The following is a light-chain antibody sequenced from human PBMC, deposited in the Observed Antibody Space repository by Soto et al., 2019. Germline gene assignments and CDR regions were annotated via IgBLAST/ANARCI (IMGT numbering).Light chain of an antibody. CDR1: QIIGTW. J-gene: IGKJ4*01. V-gene: IGKV1-5*01. Sequence: DIQMTQSPSTLSASVGDRVTITCRASQIIGTWLARYQQKPGKAPKLLIYDASNLETGVPSRFSGSRSGTEFTLTISSLQPDDLATYYCQQYNTYPLTFGGGTKVELK. CDR2: DAS. CDR3: QQYNTYPLT.